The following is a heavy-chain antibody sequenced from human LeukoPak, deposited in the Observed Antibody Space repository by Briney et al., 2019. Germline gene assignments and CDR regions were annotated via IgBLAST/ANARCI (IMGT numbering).Heavy chain of an antibody. J-gene: IGHJ4*02. CDR3: ARESRVVIGDGYHVDS. V-gene: IGHV4-4*07. D-gene: IGHD2-21*01. CDR2: LYIGRGM. Sequence: SETLSLTCFVSDGSITNYYWSWIRQPARKGLEWIGRLYIGRGMEYNPSLKSRVTMSVDRANMQFSLRLTSVTAADTAVYYCARESRVVIGDGYHVDSWGPGTRITVSS. CDR1: DGSITNYY.